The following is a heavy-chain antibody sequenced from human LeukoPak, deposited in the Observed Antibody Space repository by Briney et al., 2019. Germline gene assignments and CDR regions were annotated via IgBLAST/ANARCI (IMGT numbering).Heavy chain of an antibody. CDR1: GGSISSSNW. V-gene: IGHV4-4*02. Sequence: SETLSLTCAVSGGSISSSNWWSWVRQPPEKGLQWIGEIYHSGSTNYNPSLKSRVTISVDKSKNQFSLKLSSVTAADTAVYYCARLTLAAAGQNWFDPWGQGTLVTVSS. CDR3: ARLTLAAAGQNWFDP. D-gene: IGHD6-13*01. CDR2: IYHSGST. J-gene: IGHJ5*02.